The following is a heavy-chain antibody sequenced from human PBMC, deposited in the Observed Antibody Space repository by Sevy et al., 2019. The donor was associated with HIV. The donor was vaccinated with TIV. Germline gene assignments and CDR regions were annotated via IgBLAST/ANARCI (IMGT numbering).Heavy chain of an antibody. V-gene: IGHV3-30-3*01. CDR3: AREGFVVVTAIPPYNWFDP. J-gene: IGHJ5*02. CDR2: ISYDGSNK. D-gene: IGHD2-21*02. CDR1: GFTFSSYA. Sequence: GGSLRLSCAASGFTFSSYAMHWVRHAPGKGLEWVAVISYDGSNKYYADSVKGRFTISRDNSKNTLYLQMNSLRAEDTAVYYCAREGFVVVTAIPPYNWFDPWGQGTLVTVSS.